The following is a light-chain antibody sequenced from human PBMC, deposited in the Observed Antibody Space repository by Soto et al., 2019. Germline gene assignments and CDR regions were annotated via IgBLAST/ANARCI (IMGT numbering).Light chain of an antibody. J-gene: IGKJ5*01. Sequence: EIVLTQSPGALSLPPGERATLSCRASQSVSNNYLAWYQQKPGQAPRLLIYGASNRATGIPDRFSGSGSGTDFTLTISRLQPDDFATYYCQQSYSTPETFGQGTRLEIK. CDR3: QQSYSTPET. V-gene: IGKV3-20*01. CDR2: GAS. CDR1: QSVSNNY.